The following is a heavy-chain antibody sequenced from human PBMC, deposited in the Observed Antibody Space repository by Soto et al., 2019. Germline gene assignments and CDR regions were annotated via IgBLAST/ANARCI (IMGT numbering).Heavy chain of an antibody. V-gene: IGHV1-46*03. CDR2: INPSGGST. Sequence: ASVKVSCKASGYTFTSYYMHWVRQAPGQGLEWMGIINPSGGSTSYAQKFQGRVTMTRDTSTSTVYMELSSLRSEDTAVYYCARSDYDYIWGSSAYNWFDPWGQGTLVTVSS. D-gene: IGHD3-16*01. CDR1: GYTFTSYY. J-gene: IGHJ5*02. CDR3: ARSDYDYIWGSSAYNWFDP.